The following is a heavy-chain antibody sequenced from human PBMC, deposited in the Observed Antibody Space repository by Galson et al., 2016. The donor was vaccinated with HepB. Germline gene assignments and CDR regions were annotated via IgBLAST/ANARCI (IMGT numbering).Heavy chain of an antibody. Sequence: SLRLSCAASGFTFSSSAIHWVRQAPGKGPEWVAHISFDGSNRYFADSVKGRFTISRDNSKNTVYLQMNGLRVEDTAVYYCARDTIPAYGVANCFDYWGQGTLVTVSS. J-gene: IGHJ4*02. D-gene: IGHD3-3*01. CDR3: ARDTIPAYGVANCFDY. CDR1: GFTFSSSA. CDR2: ISFDGSNR. V-gene: IGHV3-30*04.